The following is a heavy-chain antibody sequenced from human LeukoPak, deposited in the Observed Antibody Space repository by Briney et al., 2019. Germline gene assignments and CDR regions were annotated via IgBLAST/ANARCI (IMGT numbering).Heavy chain of an antibody. CDR1: GYNFANYW. D-gene: IGHD3-22*01. Sequence: GESLKISCKGSGYNFANYWIGWVRQMPGKGLEWMGLIYPGDSDTRYGPSFQGQVTISADKSISTAYLQWSSLKASDAAMYYCARPIETNYYSGMGYWGQGTLVTVSS. V-gene: IGHV5-51*01. CDR3: ARPIETNYYSGMGY. J-gene: IGHJ4*02. CDR2: IYPGDSDT.